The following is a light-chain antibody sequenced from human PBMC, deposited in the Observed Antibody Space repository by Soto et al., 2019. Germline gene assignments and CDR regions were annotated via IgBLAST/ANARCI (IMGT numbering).Light chain of an antibody. CDR3: CSYAGSSYV. Sequence: QSVLTQPRSVSWSPGHSVTISCTGTSSDVGGYNYVSWYQQHPGKAPKLMIYDVSKRPSGVPDRFSGSKSGNTASLTISGLQAEDEADYYCCSYAGSSYVFGNGTKVTVL. J-gene: IGLJ1*01. V-gene: IGLV2-11*01. CDR2: DVS. CDR1: SSDVGGYNY.